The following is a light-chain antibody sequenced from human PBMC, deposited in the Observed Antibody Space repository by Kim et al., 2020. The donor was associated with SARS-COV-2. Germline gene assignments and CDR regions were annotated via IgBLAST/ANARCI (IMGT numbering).Light chain of an antibody. J-gene: IGKJ5*01. CDR1: QSVRDNY. V-gene: IGKV3-20*01. CDR2: GTS. CDR3: QQYGSSIT. Sequence: EIVLTQSPGTLSLSPGDRATLSCRASQSVRDNYIAWYQQKPGQAPRLLIYGTSTRATGIPDRFSGSGSGTDFTVTISRQEPEDFAVYYCQQYGSSITFGQGTRLEIK.